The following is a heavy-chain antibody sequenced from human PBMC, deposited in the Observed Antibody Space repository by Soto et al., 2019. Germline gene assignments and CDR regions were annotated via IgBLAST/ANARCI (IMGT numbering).Heavy chain of an antibody. V-gene: IGHV1-46*03. Sequence: ASVKVSCKASGYTFTSYYMHWVRQAPGQGLEWMGIINPSGGSTSYAQKFQGRVTMTRDTSTSTVYMELSSLRSEDTAVYYCASQYCSGGSCYLLEPWGQGTLVTVSS. J-gene: IGHJ5*02. CDR2: INPSGGST. CDR1: GYTFTSYY. CDR3: ASQYCSGGSCYLLEP. D-gene: IGHD2-15*01.